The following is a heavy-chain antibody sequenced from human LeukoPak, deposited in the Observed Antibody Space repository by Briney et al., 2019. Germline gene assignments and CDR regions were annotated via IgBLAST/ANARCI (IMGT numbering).Heavy chain of an antibody. D-gene: IGHD2-2*02. V-gene: IGHV4-61*08. Sequence: SETLSLTCTVSGGSISSGDYYWSWIRQPPGKGLEWIGYIYYSGSTNYNPSLKSRVTILVDTSKNQFSLKLSSVTAADTAVYYCARDSKDCSSTSCYRLFDYWGQGTLVTVSS. J-gene: IGHJ4*02. CDR2: IYYSGST. CDR3: ARDSKDCSSTSCYRLFDY. CDR1: GGSISSGDYY.